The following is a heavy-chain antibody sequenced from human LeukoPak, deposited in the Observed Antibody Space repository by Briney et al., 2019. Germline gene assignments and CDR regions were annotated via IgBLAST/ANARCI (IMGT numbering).Heavy chain of an antibody. CDR3: AKRQVVGDGGFDY. V-gene: IGHV3-23*01. D-gene: IGHD6-19*01. J-gene: IGHJ4*02. CDR2: ISGSGGGT. Sequence: PGGSLRLSCAASGLTFSSYAMSWVRQAPGKGLEWVSAISGSGGGTYYADSVKGQYTISRDNSKNTLYLQVNSLRAEDTAVYYCAKRQVVGDGGFDYWGQGTLVTVSS. CDR1: GLTFSSYA.